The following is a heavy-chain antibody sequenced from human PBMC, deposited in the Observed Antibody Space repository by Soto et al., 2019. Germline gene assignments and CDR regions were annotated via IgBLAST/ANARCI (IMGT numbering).Heavy chain of an antibody. V-gene: IGHV3-21*01. CDR1: GFSFGSYV. CDR2: ITTSSGSR. J-gene: IGHJ6*01. Sequence: EVQLVESGGGLVQPGGSLRLSCAASGFSFGSYVMNWVRQAPGKGLEWVSSITTSSGSRYYADSVRGRFTISRDNAKNSLYLQMNSLRADDTAVYYCARSSTSGDVW. D-gene: IGHD2-2*01. CDR3: ARSSTSGDV.